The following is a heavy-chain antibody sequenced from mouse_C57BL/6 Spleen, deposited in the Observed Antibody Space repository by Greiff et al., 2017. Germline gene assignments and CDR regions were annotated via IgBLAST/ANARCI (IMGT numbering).Heavy chain of an antibody. D-gene: IGHD1-1*01. CDR2: ISYDGSN. CDR1: GYSITSGYY. J-gene: IGHJ2*01. Sequence: EVQVVESGPGLVKPSQSLSLTCSVTGYSITSGYYWNWIRQFPGNKLEWMGYISYDGSNNYNPSLKNRISITRDTSKNQFFLKLNSVTTEDTATYYCAIYYYGSSFDYWGQGTTLTVSS. CDR3: AIYYYGSSFDY. V-gene: IGHV3-6*01.